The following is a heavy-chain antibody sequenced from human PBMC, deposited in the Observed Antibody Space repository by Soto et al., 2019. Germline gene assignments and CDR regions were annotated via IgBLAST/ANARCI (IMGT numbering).Heavy chain of an antibody. J-gene: IGHJ4*02. Sequence: PGGSLRLSCAASGFTFSSYWMSWVRQAPGKGLEWVANIKQDGSEKYYVDSVKGRFTVSRDNAKNSLYLQMNSLRAGDTAVYYCARVGFDSSGWSGFDYWGQGTLVTVSS. V-gene: IGHV3-7*01. CDR2: IKQDGSEK. D-gene: IGHD6-19*01. CDR1: GFTFSSYW. CDR3: ARVGFDSSGWSGFDY.